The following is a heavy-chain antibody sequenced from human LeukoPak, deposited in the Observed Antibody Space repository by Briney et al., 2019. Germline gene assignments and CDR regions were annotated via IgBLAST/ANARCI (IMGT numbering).Heavy chain of an antibody. J-gene: IGHJ4*02. CDR3: AEGRGPYYFDY. Sequence: SETLSLTCTVSGGSISSGSYYWSWIRQPAGKGLEWIGRIYTSGSTNYNPSLESRVTISVGTSKNQFSLKLSSVTAADTAVYYCAEGRGPYYFDYWGQGTLVTVSS. CDR1: GGSISSGSYY. D-gene: IGHD3-10*01. CDR2: IYTSGST. V-gene: IGHV4-61*02.